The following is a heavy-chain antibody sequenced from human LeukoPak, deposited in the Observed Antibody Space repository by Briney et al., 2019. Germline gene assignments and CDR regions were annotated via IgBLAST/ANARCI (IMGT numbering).Heavy chain of an antibody. CDR2: ISSNGGST. J-gene: IGHJ4*02. D-gene: IGHD2-15*01. Sequence: PGGSLRLSCAASGFTFSSYAMHWVCQAQGKGLEYVSAISSNGGSTNYANSVKGRFPISRDNSTTKLYPQMGSLRAEDMAVYHCARDPIYCSGGSCYSVVHGYFDYWGQGTLVTVSS. CDR3: ARDPIYCSGGSCYSVVHGYFDY. V-gene: IGHV3-64*01. CDR1: GFTFSSYA.